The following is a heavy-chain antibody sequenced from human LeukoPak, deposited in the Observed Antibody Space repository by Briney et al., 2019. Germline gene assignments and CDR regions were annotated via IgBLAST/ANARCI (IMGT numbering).Heavy chain of an antibody. Sequence: GESLRISCKVSGYSFTTYWISLVRQMPGKGLEWMGRIDPTDSYTDHSPSSQGHVTISVDRSISTAYLQWSSLKAPDTAMYYCARQIENLASLDYWGQGTLVTVSS. J-gene: IGHJ4*02. D-gene: IGHD5-24*01. CDR2: IDPTDSYT. CDR3: ARQIENLASLDY. CDR1: GYSFTTYW. V-gene: IGHV5-10-1*01.